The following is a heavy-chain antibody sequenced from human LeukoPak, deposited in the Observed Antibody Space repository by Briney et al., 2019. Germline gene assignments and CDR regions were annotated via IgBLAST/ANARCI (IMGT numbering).Heavy chain of an antibody. CDR2: ISAYNGNT. J-gene: IGHJ3*02. CDR3: ARRLEMGAPDAFDI. D-gene: IGHD1-26*01. CDR1: GYTFTNYG. V-gene: IGHV1-18*01. Sequence: ASVKVSCMASGYTFTNYGISWVRQAPGQGLEWMGWISAYNGNTNYAQKLQGRVTMTTDTSTSTAYMELRSLRSDDTAVYYCARRLEMGAPDAFDIWGQGTMVTVSS.